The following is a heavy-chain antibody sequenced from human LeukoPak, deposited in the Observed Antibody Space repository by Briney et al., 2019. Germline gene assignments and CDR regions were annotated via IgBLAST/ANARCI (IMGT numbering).Heavy chain of an antibody. CDR3: ARERKYDSNFDY. CDR2: IKSDGSST. J-gene: IGHJ4*02. CDR1: GFTFSSYW. D-gene: IGHD1-1*01. Sequence: SGGSLRLSCAASGFTFSSYWMHWVRQAPGKGLVWVSRIKSDGSSTSYADSVKGRFTISRDNAKNTLYLQMNSLRAEDRAVYYCARERKYDSNFDYWGQGTLVTVSS. V-gene: IGHV3-74*01.